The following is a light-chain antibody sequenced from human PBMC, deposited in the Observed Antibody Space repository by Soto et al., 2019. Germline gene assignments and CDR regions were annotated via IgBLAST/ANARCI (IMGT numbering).Light chain of an antibody. J-gene: IGLJ3*02. CDR1: SSDVGGYDY. Sequence: QSALTQPPSASGSPGQSVTISCTGTSSDVGGYDYVSWYQQYPGKAPKLMIYEVSKRPSGDPDRFSGSKSGNTASLTVSGLQAEDEADYYCSSYGDHSWVFGGGTKLTVL. CDR2: EVS. CDR3: SSYGDHSWV. V-gene: IGLV2-8*01.